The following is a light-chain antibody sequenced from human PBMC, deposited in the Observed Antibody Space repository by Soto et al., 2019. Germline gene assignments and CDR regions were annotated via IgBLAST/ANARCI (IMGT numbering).Light chain of an antibody. J-gene: IGKJ4*01. V-gene: IGKV3-11*01. CDR2: DAS. CDR3: QQRSSWHST. CDR1: QSVSGY. Sequence: EIVLTQSPATLSLSPGNRATLSCRASQSVSGYLAWYQQKPGQAPRLLLYDASNRATGIPARFSGSGSGTDFTVTITRLEPEDFAVYYCQQRSSWHSTFGGGTKVEI.